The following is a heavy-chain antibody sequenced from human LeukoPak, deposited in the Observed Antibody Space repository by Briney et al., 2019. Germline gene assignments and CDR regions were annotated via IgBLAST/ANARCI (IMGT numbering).Heavy chain of an antibody. Sequence: SETLSLTCTVSGGSISSSSYYWGWIRQPPGKGLEWIGEINHSGSTNYNPSLKSRVTMSIDTSNNQFSLRLRFVTAADTAVYYCARARDGYNRGYFDYWGQGTLVTVSS. D-gene: IGHD5-24*01. J-gene: IGHJ4*02. CDR1: GGSISSSSYY. CDR3: ARARDGYNRGYFDY. CDR2: INHSGST. V-gene: IGHV4-39*07.